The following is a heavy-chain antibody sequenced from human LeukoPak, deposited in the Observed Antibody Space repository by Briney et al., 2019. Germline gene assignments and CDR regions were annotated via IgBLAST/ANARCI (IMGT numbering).Heavy chain of an antibody. CDR1: GFTFSDYN. J-gene: IGHJ6*03. D-gene: IGHD2-15*01. V-gene: IGHV3-11*01. CDR3: ARVLRYCSGGNCYSGGLGYMDV. Sequence: GGSLRLSCAASGFTFSDYNMRWIRQAPGKGLERVSSISRSGSTKYYADSVKGRFTISRDNAKNSLSLQMNSLRAEDTAVYYCARVLRYCSGGNCYSGGLGYMDVWGKGTTVTISS. CDR2: ISRSGSTK.